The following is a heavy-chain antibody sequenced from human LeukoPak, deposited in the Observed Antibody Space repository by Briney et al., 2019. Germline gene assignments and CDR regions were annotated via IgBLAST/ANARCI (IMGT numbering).Heavy chain of an antibody. CDR3: ASGSESWGLLPKFYFDY. CDR2: IYYSGCT. D-gene: IGHD1-26*01. Sequence: SETLSLTCTVSGGSISSYYWSWIRQPPGKGLEWIGYIYYSGCTDHNPSLKSRVTISIDTSKNQFSLKLSSVTAADTAVYYCASGSESWGLLPKFYFDYWGQGTLVTVSS. J-gene: IGHJ4*02. V-gene: IGHV4-59*01. CDR1: GGSISSYY.